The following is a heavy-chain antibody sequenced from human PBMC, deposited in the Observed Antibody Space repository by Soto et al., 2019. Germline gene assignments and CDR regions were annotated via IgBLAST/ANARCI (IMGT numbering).Heavy chain of an antibody. CDR3: ARPHYTYGLLIDY. V-gene: IGHV4-39*01. CDR2: VYWTGST. CDR1: GDSITTNGYY. D-gene: IGHD2-8*01. Sequence: SEPLSLTCSVSGDSITTNGYYWGWIRQPPGKGLQWIGNVYWTGSTFSHPSLTSRVFISVDTSKNEFSLRLTSVTAADTAVYYCARPHYTYGLLIDYWGPGTLVTVSS. J-gene: IGHJ4*02.